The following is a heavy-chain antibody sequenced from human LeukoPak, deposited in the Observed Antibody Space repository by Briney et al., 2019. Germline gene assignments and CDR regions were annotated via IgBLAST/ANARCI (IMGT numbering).Heavy chain of an antibody. CDR1: GFSFSSYN. CDR3: AREWL. Sequence: GGSLRLSCAASGFSFSSYNMNWVRQAPGKGLEWVSSISRSSDYIYYADSVKGRFTISRDNTKNSLYLQMNSLRADDTAVYYCAREWLGGQGTLVTVSS. J-gene: IGHJ1*01. CDR2: ISRSSDYI. V-gene: IGHV3-21*01. D-gene: IGHD5-24*01.